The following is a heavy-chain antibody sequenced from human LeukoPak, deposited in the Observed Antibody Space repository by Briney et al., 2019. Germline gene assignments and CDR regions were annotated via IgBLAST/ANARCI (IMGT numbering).Heavy chain of an antibody. CDR3: ARGKEQQLGGYFDP. Sequence: SETLSLTCAVYGGSFSGYYWSWIRQPPGKGLEWIGEINHSGSTNYNPSLKSRVTISVDTSKDQFSLKLSSVPAADTAVYYCARGKEQQLGGYFDPCGQGTLVTVYS. D-gene: IGHD6-13*01. V-gene: IGHV4-34*01. CDR1: GGSFSGYY. J-gene: IGHJ5*02. CDR2: INHSGST.